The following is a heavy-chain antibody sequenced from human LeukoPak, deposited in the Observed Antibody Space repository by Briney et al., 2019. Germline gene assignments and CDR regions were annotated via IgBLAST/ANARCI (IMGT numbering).Heavy chain of an antibody. CDR3: ARAISSGWPFYYYYYGMDV. D-gene: IGHD6-19*01. CDR1: GFTFSSYS. V-gene: IGHV3-21*01. J-gene: IGHJ6*02. Sequence: PGGSLRLSCAASGFTFSSYSMNWVRQAPGKGLEWVSSISSSSSYIYYADSVKGRFTISRDNAKNSLYLQMNSLRAEDTAVYYCARAISSGWPFYYYYYGMDVWGQGTTVTVSS. CDR2: ISSSSSYI.